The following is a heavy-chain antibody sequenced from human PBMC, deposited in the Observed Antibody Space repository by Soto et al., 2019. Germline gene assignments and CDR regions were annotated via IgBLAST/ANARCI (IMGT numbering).Heavy chain of an antibody. CDR2: INPSGGST. Sequence: ASVKVSCKASGYTFTSSYMHWVRQAPGQGLEWMGIINPSGGSTSYAQKFQGRVTMTRDTSTSTVYMELSSLRSEDTAVYYCATAPSAVAGTEGWFDPWGQGTLVTVSS. CDR3: ATAPSAVAGTEGWFDP. J-gene: IGHJ5*02. CDR1: GYTFTSSY. D-gene: IGHD6-19*01. V-gene: IGHV1-46*01.